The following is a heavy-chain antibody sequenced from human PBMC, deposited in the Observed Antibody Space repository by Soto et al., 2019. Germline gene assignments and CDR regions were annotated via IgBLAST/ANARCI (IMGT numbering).Heavy chain of an antibody. J-gene: IGHJ4*02. CDR3: ARRPMVRGSFDY. Sequence: ASVKVSFKASGYTFTSYDINWVRQATGQGLEWMGWMNPNSGNTGYAQKFQGRVTMTRNTSISTAYMELSSLRSEDTAVYYCARRPMVRGSFDYWGQGTLVTVSS. CDR1: GYTFTSYD. D-gene: IGHD3-10*01. V-gene: IGHV1-8*01. CDR2: MNPNSGNT.